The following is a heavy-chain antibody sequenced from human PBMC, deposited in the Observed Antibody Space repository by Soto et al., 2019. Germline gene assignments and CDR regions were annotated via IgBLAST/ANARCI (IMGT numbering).Heavy chain of an antibody. CDR2: IIPIFGTA. D-gene: IGHD3-22*01. CDR1: GGTFSSYA. J-gene: IGHJ5*02. Sequence: SVKVSCKASGGTFSSYAISWVRQAPGQGLEWMGGIIPIFGTANYAQKFQGRVTITADESTSTAYMELSSLRSEDTAVYYCARVVKVWHDSGGYHNWFDPWGQGTLVTVS. CDR3: ARVVKVWHDSGGYHNWFDP. V-gene: IGHV1-69*13.